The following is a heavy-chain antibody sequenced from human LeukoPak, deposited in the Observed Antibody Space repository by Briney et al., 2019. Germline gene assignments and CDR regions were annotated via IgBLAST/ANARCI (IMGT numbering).Heavy chain of an antibody. V-gene: IGHV4-39*02. D-gene: IGHD1-26*01. CDR3: ASSRVGDVFDV. CDR2: IFYSGST. J-gene: IGHJ3*01. CDR1: RGSISRSNYY. Sequence: KPSETPSPTRTLARGSISRSNYYRSRIPPSPRKGMECIGSIFYSGSTFYNPSLRSRATISVDTSKNYFSLKLTSVTAADTAVYYCASSRVGDVFDVWGQGTMVPISS.